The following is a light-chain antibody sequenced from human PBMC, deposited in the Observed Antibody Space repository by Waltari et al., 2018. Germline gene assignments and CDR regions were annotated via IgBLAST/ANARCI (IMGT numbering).Light chain of an antibody. Sequence: QSALTQPASVSGSPGQSITISCTGTSSDVGGYNYVSWYQQHPGKAPKLMIYDVSNRPPGVPNRFSGSKSGNTASLTISGLQAEDEADYYCSSYTSSSTLGVVGTGTKVTVL. CDR2: DVS. J-gene: IGLJ1*01. CDR3: SSYTSSSTLGV. V-gene: IGLV2-14*01. CDR1: SSDVGGYNY.